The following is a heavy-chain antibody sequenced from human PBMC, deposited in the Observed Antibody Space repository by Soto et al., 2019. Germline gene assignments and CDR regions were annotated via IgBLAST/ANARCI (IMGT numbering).Heavy chain of an antibody. CDR3: ARMYYYGSGSFDYYYYMDV. D-gene: IGHD3-10*01. V-gene: IGHV1-8*02. CDR2: ISAYNGNT. Sequence: ASVKVSCKASGYTFTSYGISWVRQAPGQGLEWMGWISAYNGNTGYAQKFQGRVTMTRNTSISTAYMELSSLRSEDTAVYYCARMYYYGSGSFDYYYYMDVWGKGTTVTVSS. CDR1: GYTFTSYG. J-gene: IGHJ6*03.